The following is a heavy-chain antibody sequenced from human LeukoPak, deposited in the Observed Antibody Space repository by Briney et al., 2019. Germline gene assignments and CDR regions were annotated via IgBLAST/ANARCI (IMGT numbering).Heavy chain of an antibody. CDR1: GGSISSGSYY. CDR2: IYTSGST. V-gene: IGHV4-61*02. CDR3: ARDLGGANWFDP. J-gene: IGHJ5*02. Sequence: SQTLSLTCTVSGGSISSGSYYWSWIRQPAGKRLEWIGRIYTSGSTNYNPSLKSRVTISVDTSKNQFSLKLSSVTAADTAVYYCARDLGGANWFDPWGQGTLVTVSS. D-gene: IGHD3-16*01.